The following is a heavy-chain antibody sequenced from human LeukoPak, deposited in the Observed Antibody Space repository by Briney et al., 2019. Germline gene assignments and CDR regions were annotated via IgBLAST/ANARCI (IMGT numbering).Heavy chain of an antibody. CDR1: GFTFSSYS. CDR2: ISSSSSYT. D-gene: IGHD6-19*01. Sequence: PGGSLRLSCAASGFTFSSYSMNWVRQAPGKGLEWVSSISSSSSYTYYADSVKGRFTISRDNAKNSLYLQMNSLRAEDTAVYYCARVGSSGWYYFDYWGQGTLVTVSS. CDR3: ARVGSSGWYYFDY. J-gene: IGHJ4*02. V-gene: IGHV3-21*01.